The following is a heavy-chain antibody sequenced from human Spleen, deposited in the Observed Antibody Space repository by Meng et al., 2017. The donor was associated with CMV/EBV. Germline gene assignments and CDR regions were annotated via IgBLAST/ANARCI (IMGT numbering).Heavy chain of an antibody. D-gene: IGHD1-26*01. CDR3: ARGGYSGSSQTFDY. CDR2: IYYPGST. CDR1: GGSISSGGYY. V-gene: IGHV4-31*03. Sequence: LRLSCTVSGGSISSGGYYWSWIRQRPGKGLEWIGYIYYPGSTYYNPSLKSRVTISVDTSKNQFSLKLSSVTAADTAVYYCARGGYSGSSQTFDYWGQGTLVTVSS. J-gene: IGHJ4*02.